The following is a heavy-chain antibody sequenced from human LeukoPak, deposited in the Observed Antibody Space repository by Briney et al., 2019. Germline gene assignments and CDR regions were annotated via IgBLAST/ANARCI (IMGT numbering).Heavy chain of an antibody. V-gene: IGHV4-4*09. CDR3: ARQGRDILTGYVLDY. Sequence: SETLSLTCTVSGGPISNYYWSWVRQPAGKGLEWIGYIFPGGTTNYKPTLKSRVTMSVDTSKNQFSLKLRSVTAADAAVYYCARQGRDILTGYVLDYWGQGTLVTVSS. CDR1: GGPISNYY. J-gene: IGHJ4*02. CDR2: IFPGGTT. D-gene: IGHD3-9*01.